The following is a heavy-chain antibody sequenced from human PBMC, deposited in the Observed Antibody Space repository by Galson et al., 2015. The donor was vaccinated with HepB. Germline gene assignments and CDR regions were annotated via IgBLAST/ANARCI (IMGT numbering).Heavy chain of an antibody. D-gene: IGHD2-2*01. Sequence: SLRLSCAASGFTFSHAWMSWVRQAPGKGLEWVGRIKSKTDGGTTDYAAPVKGRFTISRDDSKNTLYLQMNSLKTEDTAVYYCTTDIARYCSSTGCYVFDYWGQGTLVTVSS. J-gene: IGHJ4*02. CDR3: TTDIARYCSSTGCYVFDY. CDR1: GFTFSHAW. CDR2: IKSKTDGGTT. V-gene: IGHV3-15*01.